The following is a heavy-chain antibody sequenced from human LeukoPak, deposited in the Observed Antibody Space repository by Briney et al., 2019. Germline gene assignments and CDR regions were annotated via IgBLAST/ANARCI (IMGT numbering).Heavy chain of an antibody. CDR2: ITECCGST. J-gene: IGHJ4*02. Sequence: GGSLRLSCAASGFTFSSYAMSWVRQAPGKGLEWVSAITECCGSTYYADSVKGRFTISRDNSKNTLYLQMNSLRAEDTAVYYCAKDRGLLWFGELVWAPDWGQGTPDTVSS. D-gene: IGHD3-10*01. V-gene: IGHV3-23*01. CDR3: AKDRGLLWFGELVWAPD. CDR1: GFTFSSYA.